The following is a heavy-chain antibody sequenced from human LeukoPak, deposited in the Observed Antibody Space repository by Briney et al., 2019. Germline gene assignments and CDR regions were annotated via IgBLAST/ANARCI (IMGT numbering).Heavy chain of an antibody. Sequence: ASVKVSCKASGGTFSSYAISWVRQAPGQGLEWMGRINPNSGGTNYAQKFQGRVTMTRDTSISTAYMELSRLRSDDTAVYYCARFSAGGYSYGLDYWGQGTLVTVSS. V-gene: IGHV1-2*06. D-gene: IGHD5-18*01. CDR1: GGTFSSYA. J-gene: IGHJ4*02. CDR2: INPNSGGT. CDR3: ARFSAGGYSYGLDY.